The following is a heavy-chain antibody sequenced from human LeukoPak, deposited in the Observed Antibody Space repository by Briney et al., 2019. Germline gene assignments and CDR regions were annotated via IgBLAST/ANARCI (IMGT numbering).Heavy chain of an antibody. V-gene: IGHV3-23*01. CDR1: GFTFSSYA. J-gene: IGHJ4*02. CDR2: ISGSGGST. D-gene: IGHD2-21*02. CDR3: AKDITGLTANTKIVVVTAIHPNFDY. Sequence: PGGSLRLSCAASGFTFSSYAMSWVRQAPGKGLEWVSAISGSGGSTYYADSVKGRFTISRDNSENTLYLQMNRLRAEDTAVYYCAKDITGLTANTKIVVVTAIHPNFDYWGQGTLVTVSS.